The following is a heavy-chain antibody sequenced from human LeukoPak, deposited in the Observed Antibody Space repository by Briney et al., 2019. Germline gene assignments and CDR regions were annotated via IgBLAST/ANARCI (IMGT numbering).Heavy chain of an antibody. CDR3: ARAEYSSSLSSFDAFDI. CDR1: GFTFSSYA. CDR2: ISGSGGST. V-gene: IGHV3-23*01. J-gene: IGHJ3*02. D-gene: IGHD6-13*01. Sequence: GGSLRLSCAASGFTFSSYAMSWVRQAPGKGLEWVSAISGSGGSTYYADSVKGRFTISRDNSKNTLYLQINSLRAEDTAVYYCARAEYSSSLSSFDAFDIWGQGTMVTVSS.